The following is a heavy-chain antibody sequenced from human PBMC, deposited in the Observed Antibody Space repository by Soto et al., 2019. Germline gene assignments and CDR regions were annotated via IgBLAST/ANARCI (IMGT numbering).Heavy chain of an antibody. CDR2: ISSSSSTR. CDR3: ARDSTDADSGSYSGDY. J-gene: IGHJ4*02. CDR1: GFTFSSYS. V-gene: IGHV3-48*02. D-gene: IGHD1-26*01. Sequence: GGSLRLSCAASGFTFSSYSMNWGRQSPAKGLEWVSYISSSSSTRYYADSVKGRFTISRDNAKNSLFLHMNSLRDEETAVYYWARDSTDADSGSYSGDYWGQGTLVTVSS.